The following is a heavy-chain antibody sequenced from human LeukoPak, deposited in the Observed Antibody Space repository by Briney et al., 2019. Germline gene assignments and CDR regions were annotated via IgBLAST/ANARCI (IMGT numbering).Heavy chain of an antibody. CDR1: GFTFSSYA. J-gene: IGHJ4*02. Sequence: GGSLRLSCAASGFTFSSYAVHWVRQAPGKGLEWVAVISYDGSNKYYADSVKGRFTISRDNSKNTLYLQMNSLRAEDTAVYYCARGAVVVPAAIPTLNWGQGTLVTVSS. V-gene: IGHV3-30-3*01. D-gene: IGHD2-2*01. CDR2: ISYDGSNK. CDR3: ARGAVVVPAAIPTLN.